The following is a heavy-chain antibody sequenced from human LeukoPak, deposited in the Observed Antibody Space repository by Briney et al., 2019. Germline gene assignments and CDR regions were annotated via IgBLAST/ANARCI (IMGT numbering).Heavy chain of an antibody. CDR2: IYHTGST. Sequence: PSETLSLTCAVSGYSISSGYYWGWIRQPPGKGLEWIGSIYHTGSTYYNPSLQSRVTISLDSPKNQFSLKLTSVTAADTAVYYCASGGTAVVTALTYYFDTWGQGTPVTVSS. J-gene: IGHJ4*02. CDR3: ASGGTAVVTALTYYFDT. D-gene: IGHD5-18*01. V-gene: IGHV4-38-2*01. CDR1: GYSISSGYY.